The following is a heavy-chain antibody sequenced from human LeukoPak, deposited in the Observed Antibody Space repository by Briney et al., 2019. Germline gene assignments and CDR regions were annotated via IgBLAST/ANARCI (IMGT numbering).Heavy chain of an antibody. CDR2: ISSSGTTI. V-gene: IGHV3-48*01. CDR1: GFTFNRYS. J-gene: IGHJ4*02. CDR3: ARDLSGPSVY. D-gene: IGHD2-15*01. Sequence: GGSLRLSCAASGFTFNRYSMNWVRQAPGKGLEWISYISSSGTTIYYADSVQGRFIISRDNAWNSLYLQMNSLRAEDTAVYYCARDLSGPSVYWGQGTLVTVSS.